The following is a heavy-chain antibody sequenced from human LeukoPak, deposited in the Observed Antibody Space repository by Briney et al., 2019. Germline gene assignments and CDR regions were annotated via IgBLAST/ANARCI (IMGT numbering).Heavy chain of an antibody. Sequence: PGGSLRLSCAASGFTFSSYAMSWVRQAPGKGLEWVSAISGSGGSTYYADSVKGRFTISRDNSKNTLYLQMNSLRAEDTAVYYCARGIYDSRVEDLWGQGTLVTVSS. D-gene: IGHD3-22*01. J-gene: IGHJ4*02. CDR2: ISGSGGST. CDR1: GFTFSSYA. CDR3: ARGIYDSRVEDL. V-gene: IGHV3-23*01.